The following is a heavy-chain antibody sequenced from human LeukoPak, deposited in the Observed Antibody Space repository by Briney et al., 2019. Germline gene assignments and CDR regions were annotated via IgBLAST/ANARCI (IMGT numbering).Heavy chain of an antibody. Sequence: ASVKVSCKASGYTFTSYDISWVRQATGQGLEWMGWMNPNSGNTGYAQKFQGRVTMTRNTSISTAYMELSSLRSEDTAVYYCARRPPGGQDFDYWGQGTLVTVSS. V-gene: IGHV1-8*01. CDR3: ARRPPGGQDFDY. CDR2: MNPNSGNT. CDR1: GYTFTSYD. J-gene: IGHJ4*02.